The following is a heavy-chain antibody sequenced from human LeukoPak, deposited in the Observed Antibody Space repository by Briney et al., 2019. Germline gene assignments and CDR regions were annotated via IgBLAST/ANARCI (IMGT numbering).Heavy chain of an antibody. J-gene: IGHJ4*02. D-gene: IGHD6-13*01. CDR2: INPSGGST. Sequence: ASVKVSCKASGYTFTNYYMNWVRQAPGQGLEWMGIINPSGGSTSYAQKFQGRVTVTRDTSTSTVYMELSSLRSEDTAMYYCAAYSSSGYHNFDYWGQGALVTVSS. CDR1: GYTFTNYY. V-gene: IGHV1-46*01. CDR3: AAYSSSGYHNFDY.